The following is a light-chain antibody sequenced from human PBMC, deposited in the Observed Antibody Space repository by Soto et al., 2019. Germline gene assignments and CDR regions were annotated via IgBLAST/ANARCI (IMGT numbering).Light chain of an antibody. V-gene: IGKV3-20*01. CDR2: GAS. CDR3: QQYGSSFST. J-gene: IGKJ1*01. CDR1: QSVGSK. Sequence: EIVLTQSPGTLSLSPGERATLSCRASQSVGSKLAWYRQTPGQAPRLLIYGASTRATDTPARFSGRGAETDFTLTNSRVEPAYFALYYCQQYGSSFSTFGQGTQVE.